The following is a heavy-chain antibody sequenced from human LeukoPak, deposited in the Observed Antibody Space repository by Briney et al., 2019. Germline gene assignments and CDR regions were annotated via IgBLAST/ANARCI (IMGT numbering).Heavy chain of an antibody. D-gene: IGHD3-10*01. J-gene: IGHJ4*02. CDR3: TTDLGTYYHGSQRLIPIDY. Sequence: GGSLRLTCVDSGFTFTNAWMSWVRQAPGKGLEWIGRIKSKTDGETTNYAEPVRGRFTISRDDSKSAVYLQMNSLKIEDTAVYYCTTDLGTYYHGSQRLIPIDYWGQGTLVTVSS. V-gene: IGHV3-15*01. CDR1: GFTFTNAW. CDR2: IKSKTDGETT.